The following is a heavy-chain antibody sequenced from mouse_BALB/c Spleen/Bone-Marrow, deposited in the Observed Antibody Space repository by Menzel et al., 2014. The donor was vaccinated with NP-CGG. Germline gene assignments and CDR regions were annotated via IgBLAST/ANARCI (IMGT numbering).Heavy chain of an antibody. V-gene: IGHV1S81*02. Sequence: VQLQESGAELVKPGASVKLPCKASGYIFTSYYMFWVKQRPGQGLEWIGGINPSNGANNFNEKFKSKATLTVDKSSSTAYMQLSSLTSEDSAVYYCSRGGNFDVMDYWGQGTSVTVSS. CDR3: SRGGNFDVMDY. CDR2: INPSNGAN. CDR1: GYIFTSYY. D-gene: IGHD2-1*01. J-gene: IGHJ4*01.